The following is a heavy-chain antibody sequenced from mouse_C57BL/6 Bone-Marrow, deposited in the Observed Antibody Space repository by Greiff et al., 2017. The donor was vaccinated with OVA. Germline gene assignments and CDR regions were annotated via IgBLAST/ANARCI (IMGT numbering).Heavy chain of an antibody. CDR1: GYTFTSYW. V-gene: IGHV1-55*01. Sequence: QVQLQQPGAELVKPGASVKMSCKASGYTFTSYWITWVKQRPGQGLEWIGDIYPGSGSTNYNEKFKSKATLTVDTSSSTAYMQLSSLTSEDSAVYYCARWSGFYYDYESFAYWGQGTLFTVSA. CDR2: IYPGSGST. J-gene: IGHJ3*01. CDR3: ARWSGFYYDYESFAY. D-gene: IGHD2-4*01.